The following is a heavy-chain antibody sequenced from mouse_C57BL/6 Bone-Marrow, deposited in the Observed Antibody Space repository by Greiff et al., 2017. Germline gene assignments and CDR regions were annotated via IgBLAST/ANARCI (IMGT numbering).Heavy chain of an antibody. D-gene: IGHD1-1*01. CDR2: IDPSDSET. CDR1: GYTFTSYW. J-gene: IGHJ2*01. CDR3: ARRNYGSTPFDY. V-gene: IGHV1-52*01. Sequence: QVQLQQPGAELVRPGSSVKLSCKASGYTFTSYWMHWVKQRPIQGLEWIGNIDPSDSETHYNQKFKDKATLTVDKSSSTAYMQLSSLTSEDAAVYYCARRNYGSTPFDYWGQGTTRTVAS.